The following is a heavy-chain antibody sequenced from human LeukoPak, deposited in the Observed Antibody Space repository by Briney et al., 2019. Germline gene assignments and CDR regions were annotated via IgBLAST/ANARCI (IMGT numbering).Heavy chain of an antibody. D-gene: IGHD5-24*01. CDR2: ISGGGGST. Sequence: PGGSLRLSCAASGFTFSTYAMSWVRQAPGKGLEWVSAISGGGGSTYYADSVKGRFTISRDNSKNTLYLQMNSLRAEDTAVYYCARDEEEDGWNGGSWDYWGQGTLVTVSS. J-gene: IGHJ4*02. CDR3: ARDEEEDGWNGGSWDY. CDR1: GFTFSTYA. V-gene: IGHV3-23*01.